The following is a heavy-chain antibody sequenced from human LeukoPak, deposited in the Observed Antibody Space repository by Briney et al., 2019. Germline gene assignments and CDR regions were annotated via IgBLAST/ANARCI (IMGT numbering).Heavy chain of an antibody. D-gene: IGHD2-8*02. V-gene: IGHV3-48*03. CDR3: ARDCSGGARGWFDP. J-gene: IGHJ5*02. CDR1: GFTFSHYE. Sequence: PGGSLRLSCEASGFTFSHYEMNWVRQAPGKGLEWVSYISTSGSTIYYADSVKGRFTISRDNAKNSLYLQMNSLRADDTAVYYCARDCSGGARGWFDPWGQGTLVTVSS. CDR2: ISTSGSTI.